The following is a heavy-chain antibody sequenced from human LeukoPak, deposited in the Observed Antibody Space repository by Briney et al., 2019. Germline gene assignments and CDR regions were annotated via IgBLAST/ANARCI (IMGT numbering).Heavy chain of an antibody. Sequence: SETLSLTCTVSGGSISSYYWSWIRQPPGKGLEWIGYIYYSGSTNYNPSLKSRVTISVDTSKNQFSLKLSSVTAADTAVYCCATGDDSSGYYSFDYWGQGTLVTVSS. CDR3: ATGDDSSGYYSFDY. CDR1: GGSISSYY. D-gene: IGHD3-22*01. CDR2: IYYSGST. J-gene: IGHJ4*02. V-gene: IGHV4-59*01.